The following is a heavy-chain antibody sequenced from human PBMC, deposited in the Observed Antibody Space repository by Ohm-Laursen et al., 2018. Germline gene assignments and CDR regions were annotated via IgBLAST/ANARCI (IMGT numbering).Heavy chain of an antibody. V-gene: IGHV3-33*06. CDR1: GFTFSNFG. CDR2: IWYDGTNK. J-gene: IGHJ5*02. Sequence: SLRLSCAASGFTFSNFGMHWVRQAPGKGLEWVAVIWYDGTNKYYADSVEGRFTISRDNSQNTLYLQMNSLRAEDTAVYYCAKNDDSGDYPNWFDPWGQGTLVTVSS. CDR3: AKNDDSGDYPNWFDP. D-gene: IGHD4-17*01.